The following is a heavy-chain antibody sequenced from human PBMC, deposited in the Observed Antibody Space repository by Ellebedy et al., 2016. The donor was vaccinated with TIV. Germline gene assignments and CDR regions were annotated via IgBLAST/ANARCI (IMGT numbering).Heavy chain of an antibody. CDR2: ISGSGGST. J-gene: IGHJ4*02. CDR1: GFTFSSYA. V-gene: IGHV3-23*01. CDR3: ARAIVGALPLY. Sequence: GESLKISXAASGFTFSSYAMSWVRQAPGKGLEWVSGISGSGGSTYYADSVKGRFTISRDNAKNSLYLQMNSLRAEDTAVYYCARAIVGALPLYWGQGTLVTVSS. D-gene: IGHD1-26*01.